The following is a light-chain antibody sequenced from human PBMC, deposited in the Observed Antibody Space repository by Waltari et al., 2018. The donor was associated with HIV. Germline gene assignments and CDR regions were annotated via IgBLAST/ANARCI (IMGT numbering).Light chain of an antibody. CDR2: EAS. J-gene: IGKJ2*01. V-gene: IGKV1-5*03. CDR1: QNIGTK. Sequence: DIHMTKSPPTVTVSVGERDTISCRASQNIGTKVAWYKQRPGKAPTLILYEASTSVSGVPSRFSGSGSGTQFTLTIASLQPDDFAIYFCQQYETCCSFGRGTMLEV. CDR3: QQYETCCS.